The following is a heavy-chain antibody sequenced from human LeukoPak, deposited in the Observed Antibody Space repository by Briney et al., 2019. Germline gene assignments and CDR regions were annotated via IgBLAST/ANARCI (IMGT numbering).Heavy chain of an antibody. V-gene: IGHV4-34*01. D-gene: IGHD1-26*01. CDR2: INHSGST. CDR3: ARDSGSYSDY. Sequence: PSETLSLTCAVYGGSFSGYDWSWIRQPPGKGLEWIGEINHSGSTNYNPSLKSRVTISVDTSKNQFSLKLSSVTAADTAVYYCARDSGSYSDYWGQGTLVTVSS. J-gene: IGHJ4*02. CDR1: GGSFSGYD.